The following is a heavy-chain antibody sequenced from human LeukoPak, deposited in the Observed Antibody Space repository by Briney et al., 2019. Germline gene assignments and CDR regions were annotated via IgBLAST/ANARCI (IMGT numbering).Heavy chain of an antibody. CDR1: GGTFSSYA. CDR2: IIPMFVSA. CDR3: ALSRKGWELSGVGY. J-gene: IGHJ4*02. D-gene: IGHD1-26*01. Sequence: SVKVSCKASGGTFSSYAISWVRQAPGQGLEWMGRIIPMFVSANYAQKFQGRVTITTDESTTTAYMELSSLRSEDTAVYYCALSRKGWELSGVGYWGQGTLVTVSS. V-gene: IGHV1-69*05.